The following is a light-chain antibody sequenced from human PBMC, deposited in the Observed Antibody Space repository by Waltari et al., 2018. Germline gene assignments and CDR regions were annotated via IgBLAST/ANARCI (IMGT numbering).Light chain of an antibody. CDR2: DVS. J-gene: IGLJ3*02. Sequence: QSALTQPRPVSGSPGQSVTISCTGTSSDGGGYNYVSWYQQHPGKAPKLMIYDVSKRPSGVPDRFSGSKSGNTASLTISGLQAEDEADYYCCSYAGSSWVFGGGTKLTVL. CDR1: SSDGGGYNY. CDR3: CSYAGSSWV. V-gene: IGLV2-11*01.